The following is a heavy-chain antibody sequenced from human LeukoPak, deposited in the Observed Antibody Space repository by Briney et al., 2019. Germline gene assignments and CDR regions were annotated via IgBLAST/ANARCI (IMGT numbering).Heavy chain of an antibody. CDR3: ARERRISIFGVVHYYMDV. J-gene: IGHJ6*03. CDR1: GGSISNYY. CDR2: IYYSGNT. D-gene: IGHD3-3*01. Sequence: SQTLSLTCSVSGGSISNYYWSWIRQPPGKGLEWIGYIYYSGNTNYNPSLKSRVTISVDTSKNQFSLKLSSVTAADTAVYYCARERRISIFGVVHYYMDVWGEGTTVTVSS. V-gene: IGHV4-59*01.